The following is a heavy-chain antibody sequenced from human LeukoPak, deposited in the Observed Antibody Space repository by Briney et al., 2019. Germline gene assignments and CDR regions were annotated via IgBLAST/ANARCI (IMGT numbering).Heavy chain of an antibody. CDR1: GFTFSSYW. CDR3: ARVRRGSYYPHDAFDI. D-gene: IGHD1-26*01. Sequence: GGSLRLSCAASGFTFSSYWMSWVRQAPGKGLEWVANIKQDGSGKYYVDSVKGRFTISRDNAKNSLYLQMNSLRAEDTAVYYCARVRRGSYYPHDAFDIWGQGTMVTVSS. CDR2: IKQDGSGK. V-gene: IGHV3-7*01. J-gene: IGHJ3*02.